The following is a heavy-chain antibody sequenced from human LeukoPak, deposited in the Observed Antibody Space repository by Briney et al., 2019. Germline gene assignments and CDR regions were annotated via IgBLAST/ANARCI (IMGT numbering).Heavy chain of an antibody. CDR3: ARDGVSYYYYMDV. V-gene: IGHV3-66*02. CDR2: IYSGGST. D-gene: IGHD3-16*01. Sequence: GGSLRLSCAASGFTVSSNYMSWVRQAPGKGLEWVSVIYSGGSTYYADSVKGRSTISRDNSKNTLYLQMNSLSAEDTAVYYCARDGVSYYYYMDVWGKGTTVTVSS. CDR1: GFTVSSNY. J-gene: IGHJ6*03.